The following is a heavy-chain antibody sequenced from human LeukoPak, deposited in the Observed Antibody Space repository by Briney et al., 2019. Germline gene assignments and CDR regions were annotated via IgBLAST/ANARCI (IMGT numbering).Heavy chain of an antibody. D-gene: IGHD3-10*01. Sequence: ASVTVSCTASGYPFTGYYVHWVRQAPGQGLEWMGWINPNSGGTNYAQKFQGRVTMTRDTSISTAYMELSRLRSDDTAVYYCARVRLGELLSYFDYWGQGTLVTVSS. J-gene: IGHJ4*02. CDR2: INPNSGGT. V-gene: IGHV1-2*02. CDR3: ARVRLGELLSYFDY. CDR1: GYPFTGYY.